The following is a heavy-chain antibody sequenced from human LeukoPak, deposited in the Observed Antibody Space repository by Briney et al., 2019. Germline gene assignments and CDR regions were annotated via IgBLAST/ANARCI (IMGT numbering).Heavy chain of an antibody. D-gene: IGHD5-18*01. CDR2: IYYSGST. J-gene: IGHJ5*02. Sequence: PSETLSLTCTVSGGSISSYYWSWLRQPPGKGLEWIGYIYYSGSTNYNPSLKSRVTISVDTSKNQFSLKLSSVTAADTAVYYRARGYSYGINWFDHWGQGTLVTVSS. CDR3: ARGYSYGINWFDH. CDR1: GGSISSYY. V-gene: IGHV4-59*01.